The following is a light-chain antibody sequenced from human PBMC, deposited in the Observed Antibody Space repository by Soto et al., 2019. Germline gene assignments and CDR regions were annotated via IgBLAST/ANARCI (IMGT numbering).Light chain of an antibody. Sequence: QSALTQPASVSGSPGPSSTISCTGTSSDVGGYNYVSWYQQHPGKAPKLMIYEVSNRPSGVSNRFSGSKSGNTASLTISGLQAEDEADYYCSSYTSSSIDYVFGTGTKLTVL. CDR1: SSDVGGYNY. J-gene: IGLJ1*01. CDR2: EVS. CDR3: SSYTSSSIDYV. V-gene: IGLV2-14*01.